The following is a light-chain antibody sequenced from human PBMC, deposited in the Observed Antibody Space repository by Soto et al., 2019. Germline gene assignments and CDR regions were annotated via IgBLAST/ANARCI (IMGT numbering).Light chain of an antibody. CDR1: QDIRND. V-gene: IGKV1-6*01. CDR2: SAS. CDR3: LQDYNFPLT. J-gene: IGKJ4*01. Sequence: AIQMTQSPSSLSASVGDRVTITCRASQDIRNDLGWYQLKPGKAPNLLIYSASSLQSGVPSRFSGSGSGTDFTLTISSLQPEDFATYYCLQDYNFPLTFGGGTKVEIK.